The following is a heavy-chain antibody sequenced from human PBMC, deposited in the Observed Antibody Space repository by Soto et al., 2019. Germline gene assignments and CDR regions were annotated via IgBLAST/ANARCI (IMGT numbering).Heavy chain of an antibody. D-gene: IGHD3-10*01. CDR3: ARAGWFGEGYFDF. CDR1: GYTFVMYA. J-gene: IGHJ4*01. CDR2: INAGNGHT. Sequence: ASVKVSCKASGYTFVMYAMHWVRQAPGQRLEWMGWINAGNGHTRYSQKFQGRVTITRDTSARTVYMEMSSLRSEDTAAYFCARAGWFGEGYFDFWG. V-gene: IGHV1-3*01.